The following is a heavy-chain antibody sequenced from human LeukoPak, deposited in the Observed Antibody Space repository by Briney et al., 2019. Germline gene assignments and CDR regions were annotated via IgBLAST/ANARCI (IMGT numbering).Heavy chain of an antibody. J-gene: IGHJ4*02. CDR2: IYSGGST. CDR1: GVTFNNAW. V-gene: IGHV3-53*01. CDR3: ARVMGIAVAGTPYYFDY. D-gene: IGHD6-19*01. Sequence: PGGSLRLSCAASGVTFNNAWMSWVRQAPGKGLEWVSVIYSGGSTYYADSVKGRFTISRDNSKNSLYLQMNSLRAEDTAVYYCARVMGIAVAGTPYYFDYWGQGTLVTVSS.